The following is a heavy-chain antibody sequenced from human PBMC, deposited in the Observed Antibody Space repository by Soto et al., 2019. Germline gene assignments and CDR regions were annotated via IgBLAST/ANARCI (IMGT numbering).Heavy chain of an antibody. J-gene: IGHJ3*02. CDR1: GFTFSSYA. CDR3: AKDLLSKVRGVYDAFDI. D-gene: IGHD3-10*01. CDR2: FGGSGGSP. Sequence: EVQLLESGGGLVQPGGSLRPSCAPPGFTFSSYAMSWVPQAPGKGLEWGSAFGGSGGSPYTADPVKGGFTISRDNSKNTLYLKMTSLRAEDTAVYYCAKDLLSKVRGVYDAFDIWGQGTMVTVSS. V-gene: IGHV3-23*01.